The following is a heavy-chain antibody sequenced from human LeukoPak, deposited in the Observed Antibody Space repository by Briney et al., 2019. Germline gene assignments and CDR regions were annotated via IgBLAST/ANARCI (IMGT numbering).Heavy chain of an antibody. Sequence: GSLRPSCAASGVTVSSNYMSWVRQAPGKGLEWVSVIYSGGSTYYADSVKGRFTISRDNSKNTLYLQMNSLRAEDTAAYYCAKGADRGSYDFWGQGTLVTVSS. CDR1: GVTVSSNY. D-gene: IGHD1-26*01. J-gene: IGHJ4*02. CDR3: AKGADRGSYDF. V-gene: IGHV3-53*01. CDR2: IYSGGST.